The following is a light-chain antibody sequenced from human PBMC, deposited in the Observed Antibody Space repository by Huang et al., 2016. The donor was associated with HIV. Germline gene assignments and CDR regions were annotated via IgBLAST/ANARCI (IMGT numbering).Light chain of an antibody. CDR2: LGS. V-gene: IGKV2-28*01. CDR3: MQALQTPYI. CDR1: QSLLHNNGYNY. J-gene: IGKJ2*01. Sequence: DIVMTQPPLSLPVTPGEPASISCRSSQSLLHNNGYNYLDWYLQKPGQSPQLLIYLGSNRASGVPDRFSGSGSGTKFTLKISRVEAEDVGVYYCMQALQTPYIFGQGTKLEIK.